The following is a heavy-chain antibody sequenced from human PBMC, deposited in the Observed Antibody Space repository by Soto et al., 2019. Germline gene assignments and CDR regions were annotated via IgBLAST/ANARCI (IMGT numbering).Heavy chain of an antibody. CDR1: GYTFTAYA. Sequence: QVQLAQSGAEERKPGASVKVSCEATGYTFTAYAMHWVRQAPGQSLEWMGWINPANANTKYLRKFQGRLTITSDTSANSVYMELSSLISEDTAVYYCTRSAISPYGGLIGPFDYWGQGNLVTVSS. V-gene: IGHV1-3*05. J-gene: IGHJ4*02. D-gene: IGHD3-16*02. CDR2: INPANANT. CDR3: TRSAISPYGGLIGPFDY.